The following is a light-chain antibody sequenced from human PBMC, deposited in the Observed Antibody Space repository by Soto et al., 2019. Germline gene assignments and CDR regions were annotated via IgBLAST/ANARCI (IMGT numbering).Light chain of an antibody. Sequence: DIVMTQSPAPLSVSPGERATLSCRASQSISNNLAWYQHKPGQAPRLLIYDASTRATGVPARLSGSGSGTELTLTISCLQSEDFAVDYWHQCTSWPPYSFGQGSVLEIK. J-gene: IGKJ2*03. CDR1: QSISNN. CDR3: HQCTSWPPYS. V-gene: IGKV3-15*01. CDR2: DAS.